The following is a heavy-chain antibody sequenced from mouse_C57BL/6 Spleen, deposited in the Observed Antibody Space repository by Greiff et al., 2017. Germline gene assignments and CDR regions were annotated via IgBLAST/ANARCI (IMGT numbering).Heavy chain of an antibody. V-gene: IGHV1-50*01. Sequence: VQLQQPGAELVKPGASVKLSCKASGYTFTRYWMQWVKQRPGQGLEWIGEIDPSDSYTNYNQKFKGKATLTVDTSSSTAYMQLSSLTSEDSAVYYFARRANWDNYWGQGTTLTVSS. J-gene: IGHJ2*01. CDR2: IDPSDSYT. D-gene: IGHD4-1*01. CDR3: ARRANWDNY. CDR1: GYTFTRYW.